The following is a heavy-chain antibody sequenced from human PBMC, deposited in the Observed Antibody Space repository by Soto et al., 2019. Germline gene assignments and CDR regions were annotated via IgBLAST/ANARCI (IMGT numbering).Heavy chain of an antibody. CDR3: AAAASYYDFWSGYYDIDY. CDR1: GFTFTSSA. D-gene: IGHD3-3*01. Sequence: SVKVSCKASGFTFTSSAMQWGRQARGQRLEWIGWIVVGSGNTNYAQKFQERVTITRDMSTSTAYMELSSLRSEDTAVYYCAAAASYYDFWSGYYDIDYWGQGTLVTVSS. CDR2: IVVGSGNT. J-gene: IGHJ4*02. V-gene: IGHV1-58*02.